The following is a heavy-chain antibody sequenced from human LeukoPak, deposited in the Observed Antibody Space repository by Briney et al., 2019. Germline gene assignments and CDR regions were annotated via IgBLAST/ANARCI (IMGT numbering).Heavy chain of an antibody. V-gene: IGHV4-30-4*01. Sequence: SQTLSLTCTASGGSISSGSYYWSWIRQPPGKGLEWIGYIYYSGSTYYNPSLKSRVTISVDTSKNQFSLKLSSVTAADTAVYYCARDPLPSIAAAAPHFDYWGQGTLVTVSS. CDR3: ARDPLPSIAAAAPHFDY. D-gene: IGHD6-13*01. CDR1: GGSISSGSYY. J-gene: IGHJ4*02. CDR2: IYYSGST.